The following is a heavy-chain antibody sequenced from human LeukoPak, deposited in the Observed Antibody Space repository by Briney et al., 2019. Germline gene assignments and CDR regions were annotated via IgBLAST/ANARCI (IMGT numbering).Heavy chain of an antibody. V-gene: IGHV4-59*12. D-gene: IGHD6-19*01. Sequence: SETLSLTCTVSGGSISTYYWNWIRQPPGKGLEWIGHIYYSGSTNYNPSLKSRVTISVDTSKNQFSLKLSSVTAADTAVYYCARDSSSGWYTGGAFDIWGQGTMVTVSS. CDR2: IYYSGST. CDR1: GGSISTYY. CDR3: ARDSSSGWYTGGAFDI. J-gene: IGHJ3*02.